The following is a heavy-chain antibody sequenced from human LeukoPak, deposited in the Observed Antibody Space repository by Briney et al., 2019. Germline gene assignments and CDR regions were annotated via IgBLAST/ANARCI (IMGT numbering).Heavy chain of an antibody. J-gene: IGHJ3*02. Sequence: GRSLRLSCAASGFTFSSYSMNWVRQAPGKGLEWVSSLSSSSSYIYYADSVKGRFTISRDNAKNSLYLQMNSLRAEDTAVYYCARGSSGWEAFDIWGQGTMVTVSS. CDR1: GFTFSSYS. D-gene: IGHD3-10*01. V-gene: IGHV3-21*01. CDR2: LSSSSSYI. CDR3: ARGSSGWEAFDI.